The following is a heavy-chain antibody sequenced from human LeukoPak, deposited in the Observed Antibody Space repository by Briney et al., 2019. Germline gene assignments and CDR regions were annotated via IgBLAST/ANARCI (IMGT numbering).Heavy chain of an antibody. CDR1: GGSISSYY. CDR2: IYYSGST. V-gene: IGHV4-59*01. Sequence: PETLSLTSTVAGGSISSYYWSWIRQPPGKGLEWIGNIYYSGSTNYNPSLKSRVTISVDTSKNQFSLKLSSVTAADTAVYYCARGTDYYYYYMDVWGKGTTVTVSS. J-gene: IGHJ6*03. CDR3: ARGTDYYYYYMDV.